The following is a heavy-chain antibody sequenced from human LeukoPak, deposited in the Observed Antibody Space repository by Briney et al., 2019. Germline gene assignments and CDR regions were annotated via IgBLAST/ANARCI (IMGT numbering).Heavy chain of an antibody. J-gene: IGHJ5*02. D-gene: IGHD3-16*02. V-gene: IGHV1-8*01. Sequence: ASVKVSCKASGYTFTSYDINWVRQATGQGLEWMGWMNPNSGNTGYAQKFQGRVTMTRNTSISTAYMELSSLRPEDTAVYYCARVQSHARLSVPHWFDPWGQGTLVTVSS. CDR1: GYTFTSYD. CDR3: ARVQSHARLSVPHWFDP. CDR2: MNPNSGNT.